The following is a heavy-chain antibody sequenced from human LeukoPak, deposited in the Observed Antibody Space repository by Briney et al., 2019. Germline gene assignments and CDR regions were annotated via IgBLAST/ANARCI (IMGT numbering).Heavy chain of an antibody. D-gene: IGHD2-2*01. V-gene: IGHV5-51*01. CDR2: IYPGDSDT. CDR1: EYRFNSYW. CDR3: ARRKGCSSTSCPPDF. J-gene: IGHJ4*02. Sequence: GESLKISCKGSEYRFNSYWIGWVRQMPGKGLEWMGIIYPGDSDTRYSPSFQGQVTMSVDKSINTAYLQWSSLKASDTAMYYCARRKGCSSTSCPPDFWGQGTLVTVSS.